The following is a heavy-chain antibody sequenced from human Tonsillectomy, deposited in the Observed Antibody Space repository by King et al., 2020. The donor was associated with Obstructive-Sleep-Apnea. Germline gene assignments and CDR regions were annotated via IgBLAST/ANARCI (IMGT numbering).Heavy chain of an antibody. J-gene: IGHJ3*02. CDR1: GFTFSSYA. V-gene: IGHV3-23*04. CDR2: ISGSGGST. Sequence: VQLVESGGGLVQPGGSLRLSCAASGFTFSSYAMSWVRQAPGKGLEWVSAISGSGGSTYYADSVKGRFTISRDNSKNTLYLQMNSLRAEDTAVYYCAKDFRVTMIVGDAFDIWGQGTMVTVSS. CDR3: AKDFRVTMIVGDAFDI. D-gene: IGHD3-22*01.